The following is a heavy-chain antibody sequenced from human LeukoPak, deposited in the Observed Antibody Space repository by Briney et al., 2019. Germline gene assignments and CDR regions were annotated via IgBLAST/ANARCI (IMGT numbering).Heavy chain of an antibody. CDR3: AKSRDDGTGYYYDY. CDR1: GFTFSSYS. CDR2: TSSSSSYI. V-gene: IGHV3-21*04. D-gene: IGHD3-9*01. Sequence: GRSLRLSCAAPGFTFSSYSMNWVRQAPGKGLEWVSSTSSSSSYIYYADSVKGRFTISRDNAKNSLYLQMNSLGTEDTAFYYCAKSRDDGTGYYYDYWGQGVLVTVAS. J-gene: IGHJ4*02.